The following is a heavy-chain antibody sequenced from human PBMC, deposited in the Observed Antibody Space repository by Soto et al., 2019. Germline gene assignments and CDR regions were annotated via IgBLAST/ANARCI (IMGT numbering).Heavy chain of an antibody. CDR1: GDSISSTYY. J-gene: IGHJ2*01. Sequence: SETLSLTCTVSGDSISSTYYWGWIRQPPGKGLEWVGTIFYGGDTFYNPSLKGRVTISVDTSENHFSLKLASVTAADTAVYYCAKTGRGPYYYTSGYSRRWFDLWGRGTLVTVSS. D-gene: IGHD3-22*01. V-gene: IGHV4-39*02. CDR2: IFYGGDT. CDR3: AKTGRGPYYYTSGYSRRWFDL.